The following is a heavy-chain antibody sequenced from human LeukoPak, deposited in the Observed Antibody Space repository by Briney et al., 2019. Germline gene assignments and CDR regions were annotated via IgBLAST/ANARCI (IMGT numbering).Heavy chain of an antibody. CDR2: FDPEDGET. Sequence: ASVKVSCTVSGYTLTELSMHWVRQAPGKGLEWMGGFDPEDGETIYAQKFQGRVTMTEDTSTDTACMELSSLRSEDTAVYYCATDGGTIAVYAFDIWGQGTMVTVSS. V-gene: IGHV1-24*01. D-gene: IGHD6-19*01. CDR3: ATDGGTIAVYAFDI. CDR1: GYTLTELS. J-gene: IGHJ3*02.